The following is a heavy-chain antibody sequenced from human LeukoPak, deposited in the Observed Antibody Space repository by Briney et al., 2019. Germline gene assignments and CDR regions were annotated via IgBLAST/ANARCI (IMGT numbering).Heavy chain of an antibody. CDR1: GFTFSDYH. V-gene: IGHV3-11*06. Sequence: GGSLRLSCAASGFTFSDYHMSWIRQAPGKGLEWVSYISSSSSYTNYADSVKGRFTISRDNAKNSLYLQMNSLRAEDTAVYYCARESYSSSSFDYWGQGTLVTVSS. D-gene: IGHD6-6*01. CDR3: ARESYSSSSFDY. CDR2: ISSSSSYT. J-gene: IGHJ4*02.